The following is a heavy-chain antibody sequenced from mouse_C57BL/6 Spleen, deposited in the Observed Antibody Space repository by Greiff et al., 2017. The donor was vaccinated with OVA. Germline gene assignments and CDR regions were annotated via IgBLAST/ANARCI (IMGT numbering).Heavy chain of an antibody. V-gene: IGHV1-69*01. Sequence: VKLQQPGAELVMPGASVKLSCKASGYTFTSYWMHWVKQRPGQGLEWIGEIDPSDSYTNYNQKFKGKSTLTVDKSSSTAYMQLSSLTSEDSAVYYCARVGYYGSRGAMDYWGQGTSVTVSS. D-gene: IGHD1-1*01. CDR2: IDPSDSYT. CDR3: ARVGYYGSRGAMDY. CDR1: GYTFTSYW. J-gene: IGHJ4*01.